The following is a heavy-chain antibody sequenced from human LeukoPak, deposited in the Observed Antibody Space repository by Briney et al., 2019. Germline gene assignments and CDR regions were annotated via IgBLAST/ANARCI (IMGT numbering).Heavy chain of an antibody. CDR2: INPSGGST. Sequence: ASVKVSCKASGYTFTSYYMHWVRQAPGQGLEWMGIINPSGGSTSYAQKFQGRVTMTRDTSTSTVYMELSGLRSEDTAVYYCARQIAVAGTDYWGQGTLVTVSS. CDR1: GYTFTSYY. D-gene: IGHD6-19*01. V-gene: IGHV1-46*01. J-gene: IGHJ4*02. CDR3: ARQIAVAGTDY.